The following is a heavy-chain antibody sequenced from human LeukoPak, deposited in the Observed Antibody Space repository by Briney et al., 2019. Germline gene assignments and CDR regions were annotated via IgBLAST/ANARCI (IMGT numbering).Heavy chain of an antibody. CDR1: GFTFSSYG. CDR2: ILYDGSNK. D-gene: IGHD2-15*01. J-gene: IGHJ6*02. Sequence: PGGSLRLSCAASGFTFSSYGMHSVRQAPGKGLEWVAVILYDGSNKYYTESAKGRFTISRDNFKNTLNLQMSSLRAEDTAVYYCAKDVVGVAYYYYGMDVWGQGTTVTVSS. CDR3: AKDVVGVAYYYYGMDV. V-gene: IGHV3-30*18.